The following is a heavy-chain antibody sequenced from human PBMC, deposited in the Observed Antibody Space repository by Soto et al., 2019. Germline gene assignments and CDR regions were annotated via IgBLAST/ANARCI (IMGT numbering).Heavy chain of an antibody. D-gene: IGHD6-19*01. CDR1: GFTFSSYW. CDR3: ARDMYSSGWYSFRDY. J-gene: IGHJ4*02. Sequence: PGGSLRLSCAASGFTFSSYWMSWVRQAPGKGLEWVANIKQDGSEKYYVDSVKGRFTISRDNAKNSLYLQMNSLRAEDTAVYYCARDMYSSGWYSFRDYWGQGTLVTVSS. V-gene: IGHV3-7*01. CDR2: IKQDGSEK.